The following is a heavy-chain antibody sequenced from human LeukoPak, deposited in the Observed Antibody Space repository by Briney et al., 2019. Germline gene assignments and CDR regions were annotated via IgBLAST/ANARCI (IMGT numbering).Heavy chain of an antibody. CDR3: AREHCSGGSCSHGD. J-gene: IGHJ4*02. D-gene: IGHD2-15*01. V-gene: IGHV1-69*06. CDR1: GGTFSSYA. CDR2: IIPIFGTA. Sequence: ASVKVSCKASGGTFSSYAISWVRQAPGQGLEWMGGIIPIFGTANYAQKFQGRVTITADKSTSTAYMELSSLRSEDTAVNYCAREHCSGGSCSHGDWGQGTLVTVSS.